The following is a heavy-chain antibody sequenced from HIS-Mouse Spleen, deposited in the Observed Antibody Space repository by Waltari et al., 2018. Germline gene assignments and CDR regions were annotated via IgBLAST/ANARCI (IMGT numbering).Heavy chain of an antibody. Sequence: QVQLQQWGAGLLKPSETLSLTCAVHGGSFSGYYWSWIRQPPGKGLEWIGEINHSGSTNYNPSLKSRVTISVDTSKNQFSLKLSSVTAADTAVYCCARGKGSSSWYYFDYWGQGTLVTVSS. J-gene: IGHJ4*02. CDR2: INHSGST. V-gene: IGHV4-34*01. CDR1: GGSFSGYY. CDR3: ARGKGSSSWYYFDY. D-gene: IGHD6-13*01.